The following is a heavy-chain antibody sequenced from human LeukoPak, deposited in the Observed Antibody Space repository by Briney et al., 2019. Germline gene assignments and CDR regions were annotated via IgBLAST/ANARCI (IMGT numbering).Heavy chain of an antibody. V-gene: IGHV3-30*02. Sequence: GGSLRLSCAASGFTFSSYGMHWVRQAPGKGLEWVAFIRYDGSNKYYADSVKGRFTISRDNSKNTLYLQMNSLRAEDTAAYYCAKEGYSSSWYTPYFDYWGQGTLVTVSS. J-gene: IGHJ4*02. CDR2: IRYDGSNK. CDR3: AKEGYSSSWYTPYFDY. D-gene: IGHD6-13*01. CDR1: GFTFSSYG.